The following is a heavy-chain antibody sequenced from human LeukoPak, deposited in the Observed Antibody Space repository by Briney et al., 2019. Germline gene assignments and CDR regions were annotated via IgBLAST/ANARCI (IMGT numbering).Heavy chain of an antibody. D-gene: IGHD2-2*01. J-gene: IGHJ5*02. Sequence: PGGSLRLSCAASGFTFSDYGMHWVRQAPGKGLEWVAVISYDGNSEYYADSVKGRFSISRDNSKDTLYLQMNSLRPEDTAVFYWAKRRSTSCYAPWGQGTLVTAPS. V-gene: IGHV3-30*18. CDR1: GFTFSDYG. CDR3: AKRRSTSCYAP. CDR2: ISYDGNSE.